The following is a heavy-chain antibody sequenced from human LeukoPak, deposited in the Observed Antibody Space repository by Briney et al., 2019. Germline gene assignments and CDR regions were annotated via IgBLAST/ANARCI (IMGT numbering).Heavy chain of an antibody. CDR3: AREYSGYDFGY. D-gene: IGHD5-12*01. CDR2: IYYSGST. Sequence: PSETLSLTCTVSGGSISSSSYYWGWIRQPPGKGLEWIGSIYYSGSTYYNPSLKSRVTISVDTSKNQFSLKLSSVTAADTAVYYCAREYSGYDFGYWGQGTLVTVSS. V-gene: IGHV4-39*07. J-gene: IGHJ4*02. CDR1: GGSISSSSYY.